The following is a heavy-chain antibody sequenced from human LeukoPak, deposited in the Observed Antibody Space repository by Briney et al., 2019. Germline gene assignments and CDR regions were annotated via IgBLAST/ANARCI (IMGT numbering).Heavy chain of an antibody. CDR3: ARDWRGSYFPDY. D-gene: IGHD1-26*01. CDR1: GYTLTDYF. Sequence: GASVKVSCKTSGYTLTDYFMHWVRQAPGQGLEWMGWINPNSGDTNYAHKFQGRVTMTRDTSMSTAYMELSRLRSDDTAVYYCARDWRGSYFPDYWGQGTLVTVSS. J-gene: IGHJ4*02. CDR2: INPNSGDT. V-gene: IGHV1-2*02.